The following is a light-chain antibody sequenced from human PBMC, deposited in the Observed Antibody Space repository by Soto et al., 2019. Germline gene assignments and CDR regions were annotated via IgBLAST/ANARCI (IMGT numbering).Light chain of an antibody. Sequence: HSVLTQPPSVSGAPGQRVTISCTGSSSNIGAGYDVHWYQQLPGTAPKLLIFGNNNRPSGVPDRFSGSKSGTSASLAITGLQAEDEADYYCQSYDSSLSGWVFGGGTKVTVL. CDR3: QSYDSSLSGWV. J-gene: IGLJ3*02. CDR2: GNN. CDR1: SSNIGAGYD. V-gene: IGLV1-40*01.